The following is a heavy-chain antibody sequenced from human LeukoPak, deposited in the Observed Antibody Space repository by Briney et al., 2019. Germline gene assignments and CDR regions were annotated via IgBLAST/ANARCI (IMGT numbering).Heavy chain of an antibody. CDR3: ARHAPVYNSHFDY. D-gene: IGHD1-20*01. V-gene: IGHV4-4*09. Sequence: SETLSLTCTVSGGSISSYYWSWIRQPPGKGLEWIGYIYTSGSTNYNPSLKSRVTISVDTSKNQFSLKLSSVTAADTAVYYCARHAPVYNSHFDYWGQGTLVTVSS. CDR2: IYTSGST. J-gene: IGHJ4*02. CDR1: GGSISSYY.